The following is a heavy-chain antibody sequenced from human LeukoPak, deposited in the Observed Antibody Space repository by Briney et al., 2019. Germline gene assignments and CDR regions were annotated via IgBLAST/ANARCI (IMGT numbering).Heavy chain of an antibody. Sequence: SETLSLTCTVSGGSIDSNSWTWIRQPPGKGLEWIGYIYYSGTTNYNPSLKSRVTISVDTSKNQFSLKLRSVTAADTAVYYCARVGDWNDLVYWGQGTLVSVSS. J-gene: IGHJ4*02. V-gene: IGHV4-59*01. CDR2: IYYSGTT. CDR3: ARVGDWNDLVY. D-gene: IGHD1-1*01. CDR1: GGSIDSNS.